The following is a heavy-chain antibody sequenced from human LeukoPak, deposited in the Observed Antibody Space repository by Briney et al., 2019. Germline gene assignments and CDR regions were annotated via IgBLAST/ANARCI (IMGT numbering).Heavy chain of an antibody. CDR3: VRGKGDDY. CDR2: IKQDGTVK. CDR1: GFIFSGFW. J-gene: IGHJ4*02. Sequence: GGSLRLSCAASGFIFSGFWMTWVRQAPGKGLEWVANIKQDGTVKYYVDSVKGRFTISRDNAKNSLYLQMNSLRVEDTAVYYCVRGKGDDYWGQGTLVTVSS. D-gene: IGHD3-16*01. V-gene: IGHV3-7*03.